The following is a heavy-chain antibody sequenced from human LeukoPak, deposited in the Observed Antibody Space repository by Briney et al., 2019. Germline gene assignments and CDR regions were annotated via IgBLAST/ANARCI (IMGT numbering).Heavy chain of an antibody. D-gene: IGHD3-3*01. CDR2: IIPIFGTA. CDR1: GGTFSSYA. J-gene: IGHJ6*03. Sequence: GASVKVSCKASGGTFSSYAISWVRQAPRQGLEWMGGIIPIFGTANYAQKFQGRVTITADESTSTAYMELSSLRSEDTAVYYCARSRRSGFSYYYYMDVWGKGTTVTVSS. V-gene: IGHV1-69*01. CDR3: ARSRRSGFSYYYYMDV.